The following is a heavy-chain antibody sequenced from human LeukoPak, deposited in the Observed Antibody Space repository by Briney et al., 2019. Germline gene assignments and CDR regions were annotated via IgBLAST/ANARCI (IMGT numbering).Heavy chain of an antibody. CDR1: GYTFTSYY. D-gene: IGHD1-1*01. CDR2: INPSGGST. CDR3: ARGTTDDY. J-gene: IGHJ4*02. Sequence: ASVKISCKASGYTFTSYYIDWVRQAPGQGLEWMGVINPSGGSTRYAQKFQGRVTMTGDPSTRTVYMELSSLTSDDTAVYYCARGTTDDYWGQGTPVTVSS. V-gene: IGHV1-46*01.